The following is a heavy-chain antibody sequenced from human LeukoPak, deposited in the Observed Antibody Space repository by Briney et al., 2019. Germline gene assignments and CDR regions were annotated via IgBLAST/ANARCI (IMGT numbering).Heavy chain of an antibody. D-gene: IGHD6-19*01. J-gene: IGHJ5*02. CDR1: GFTFSSYA. CDR3: AKEGRPDGIAVAGFFAFAWFDP. CDR2: ISGSGGST. V-gene: IGHV3-23*01. Sequence: PGGSLRLSCAASGFTFSSYAMSWVRQAPGKGLEWVSAISGSGGSTYYADSVKGRFTISRDNSKNTLYLQMNSLRAEDTAVYYCAKEGRPDGIAVAGFFAFAWFDPWGQGTLVTVSS.